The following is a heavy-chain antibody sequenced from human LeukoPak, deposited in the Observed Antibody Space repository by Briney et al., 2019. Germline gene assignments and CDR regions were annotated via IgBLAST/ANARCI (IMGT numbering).Heavy chain of an antibody. V-gene: IGHV1-69*04. J-gene: IGHJ4*02. CDR3: ATDLASGQLVPLGWY. CDR1: GGTFSSYA. D-gene: IGHD6-13*01. CDR2: IIPILGIA. Sequence: ASVKVSCKASGGTFSSYAISWVRQAPGQGLEWMGRIIPILGIANYAQKFQGRVTITADKSTSTAYMELSSLRSEDTAVYYCATDLASGQLVPLGWYWGQGTLVTVSS.